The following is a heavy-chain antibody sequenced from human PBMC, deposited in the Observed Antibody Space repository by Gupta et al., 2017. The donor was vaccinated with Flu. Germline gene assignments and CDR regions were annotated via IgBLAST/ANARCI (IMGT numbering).Heavy chain of an antibody. J-gene: IGHJ2*01. CDR3: ARARYQNRRTFMVGQLFDL. V-gene: IGHV4-38-2*01. CDR1: GYSIRSGYY. D-gene: IGHD1/OR15-1a*01. Sequence: QVQLQESGPGLVKPSETLSLTCAVSGYSIRSGYYWGWLRQPPGKGLEWIGSIYHSGSTYYNPSLKSRVTISVDTSKNQFSLKLSSVTAADTAVYYCARARYQNRRTFMVGQLFDLWGRGTLVTVSS. CDR2: IYHSGST.